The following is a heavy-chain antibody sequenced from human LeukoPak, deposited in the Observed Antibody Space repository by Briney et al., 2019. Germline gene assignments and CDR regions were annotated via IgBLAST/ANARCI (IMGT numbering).Heavy chain of an antibody. CDR3: ARGVGFRYQLLSY. D-gene: IGHD2-2*01. Sequence: SQTLSLTCTVSGGSISSGGYYWSWIRQHPGKGLEWIGYIYYSGSTYYSPSLKSRVTISVDTSKNQFSLKLSSVTAADTAVYYCARGVGFRYQLLSYWGQGTLVTVSS. V-gene: IGHV4-31*03. J-gene: IGHJ4*02. CDR1: GGSISSGGYY. CDR2: IYYSGST.